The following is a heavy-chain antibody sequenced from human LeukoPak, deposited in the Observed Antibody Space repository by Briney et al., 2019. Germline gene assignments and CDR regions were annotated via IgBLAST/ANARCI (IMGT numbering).Heavy chain of an antibody. CDR2: IRSKAYGGTT. D-gene: IGHD3-22*01. J-gene: IGHJ4*02. CDR1: GFTFGDYA. Sequence: GGSLRLSCTTSGFTFGDYAMSWVRQAPGKGLEWVGFIRSKAYGGTTEYAASVKGRFTISRDDSKSIAYPQMNSLKTEDTAVYYCQTYYYDSSGYYYIDQWGQGTLVTVSS. CDR3: QTYYYDSSGYYYIDQ. V-gene: IGHV3-49*04.